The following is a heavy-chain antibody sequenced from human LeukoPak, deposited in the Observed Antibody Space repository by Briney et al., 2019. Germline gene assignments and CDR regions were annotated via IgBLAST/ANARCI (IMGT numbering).Heavy chain of an antibody. CDR1: GGSFSDYS. Sequence: PSETLSLTCAVSGGSFSDYSWSWIRQPPGKGLEWIAEISHSGSTNYNPSLKSRVTISVDTSKTKFSLKLSSVTAADTAVYFCARGPRGLGMAGTFDYWGQGTLVTVSS. CDR3: ARGPRGLGMAGTFDY. V-gene: IGHV4-34*01. D-gene: IGHD6-19*01. J-gene: IGHJ4*02. CDR2: ISHSGST.